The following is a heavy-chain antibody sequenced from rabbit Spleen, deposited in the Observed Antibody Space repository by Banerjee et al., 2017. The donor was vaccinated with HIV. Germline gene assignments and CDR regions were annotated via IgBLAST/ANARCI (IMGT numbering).Heavy chain of an antibody. CDR1: GFDFSSYY. Sequence: QLKESGGGLVQPGGSLKLSCKASGFDFSSYYMSWVRQAPGKGLEWIGYIDPVFGSTYYASWVNGRFTISSHNAQNTLYLQLNSLTAADTATYFCARDSSIYYSSGWGAHLWGPGTLVTVS. CDR3: ARDSSIYYSSGWGAHL. D-gene: IGHD4-1*01. J-gene: IGHJ4*01. CDR2: IDPVFGST. V-gene: IGHV1S7*01.